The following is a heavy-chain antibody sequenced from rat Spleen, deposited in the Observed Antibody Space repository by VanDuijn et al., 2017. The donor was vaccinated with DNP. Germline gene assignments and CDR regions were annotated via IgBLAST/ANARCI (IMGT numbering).Heavy chain of an antibody. CDR1: GFTFSDYA. Sequence: EVQLVESGGGLLQPGRSLKVSCAASGFTFSDYAMVWVRQAPKQGLEWVATISYDGSRTYYRDSVKGRFTIARDNAKSTLYLQMDSLRSEDTATYYCARQDYYSGALFDYWGQGVMVTVSS. CDR2: ISYDGSRT. V-gene: IGHV5-17*01. D-gene: IGHD1-1*01. J-gene: IGHJ2*01. CDR3: ARQDYYSGALFDY.